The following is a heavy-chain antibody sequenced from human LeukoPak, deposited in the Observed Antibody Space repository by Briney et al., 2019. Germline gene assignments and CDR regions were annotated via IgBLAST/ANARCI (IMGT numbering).Heavy chain of an antibody. J-gene: IGHJ4*02. D-gene: IGHD5-24*01. V-gene: IGHV3-30-3*01. Sequence: GGSLRLSCAASGFTFSSYAMHWVRQAPGKGLEWVAVISYDGSNKYYADSVKGRFTISRDNSKNTLYLQMNSLRAEDTAVYYCARYSRSRWLQFLGRGIFDYWGQGTLVTVSS. CDR1: GFTFSSYA. CDR3: ARYSRSRWLQFLGRGIFDY. CDR2: ISYDGSNK.